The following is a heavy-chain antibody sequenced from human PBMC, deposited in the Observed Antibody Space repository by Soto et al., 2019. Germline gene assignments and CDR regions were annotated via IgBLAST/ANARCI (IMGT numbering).Heavy chain of an antibody. Sequence: ASVKVSCKVSGYTLTELSMHWVRQAPGKGLEWMGGFDPEDGETIYAQKFQGRVTMTEDTSTDTAYMELSSLRSEDTAVYYCATASFMVRGVMLDYWGQGTLVTVSS. V-gene: IGHV1-24*01. D-gene: IGHD3-10*01. CDR1: GYTLTELS. J-gene: IGHJ4*02. CDR3: ATASFMVRGVMLDY. CDR2: FDPEDGET.